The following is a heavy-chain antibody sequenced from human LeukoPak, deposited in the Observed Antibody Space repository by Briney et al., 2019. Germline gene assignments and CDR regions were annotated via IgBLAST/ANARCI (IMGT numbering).Heavy chain of an antibody. D-gene: IGHD6-13*01. CDR3: AREVAASSWSY. Sequence: SETLSLTCTVSGGSISSGSYYWGWIRQPPGKGLEWVGGIYYSGSTYYNPSLKSRVTISVDTSKKQFSLKLNSVTAADTAVYYCAREVAASSWSYWGQGTLVTVSS. V-gene: IGHV4-39*01. CDR1: GGSISSGSYY. J-gene: IGHJ4*02. CDR2: IYYSGST.